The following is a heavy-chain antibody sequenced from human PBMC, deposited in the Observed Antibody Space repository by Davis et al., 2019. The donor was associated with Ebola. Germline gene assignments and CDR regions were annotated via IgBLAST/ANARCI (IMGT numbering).Heavy chain of an antibody. CDR3: ARILDIEGY. Sequence: KVSCKASGYSFTSNWISWVRQMPGKGLEWMGIIYPGDSDTRYSPSFQGQVTISADKSISTAYLQWSSLKASDTAMYYCARILDIEGYWGQGTLVTVSS. V-gene: IGHV5-51*01. D-gene: IGHD5-12*01. J-gene: IGHJ4*02. CDR1: GYSFTSNW. CDR2: IYPGDSDT.